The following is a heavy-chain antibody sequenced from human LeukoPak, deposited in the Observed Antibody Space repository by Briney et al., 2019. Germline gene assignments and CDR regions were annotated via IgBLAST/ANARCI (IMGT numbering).Heavy chain of an antibody. CDR1: GYTFTSFY. J-gene: IGHJ6*02. Sequence: ASVKVFCKASGYTFTSFYMHWVRQAPGPGLEWMGIINPSGGSTSYTQKFQGRVTMTRDTATSTVYMELSSLRSEDTAVYYCAGPRYCSSTSCYTRDYYYGMDVWGQGTTVTVSS. CDR2: INPSGGST. V-gene: IGHV1-46*01. D-gene: IGHD2-2*02. CDR3: AGPRYCSSTSCYTRDYYYGMDV.